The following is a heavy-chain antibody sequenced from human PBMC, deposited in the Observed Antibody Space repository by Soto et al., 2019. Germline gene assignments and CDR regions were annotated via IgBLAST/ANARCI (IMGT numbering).Heavy chain of an antibody. CDR1: GDSTSNYY. V-gene: IGHV4-59*01. Sequence: SETLSLTCLISGDSTSNYYWILIRPTPGKGLEWIGYISYSGNTNYNPSLKSRVTISVDTSKDQLSLKVTSVTAADTAMYYCACLRGKRGSPIDYWGQGTQVNVSA. CDR3: ACLRGKRGSPIDY. J-gene: IGHJ4*02. D-gene: IGHD2-15*01. CDR2: ISYSGNT.